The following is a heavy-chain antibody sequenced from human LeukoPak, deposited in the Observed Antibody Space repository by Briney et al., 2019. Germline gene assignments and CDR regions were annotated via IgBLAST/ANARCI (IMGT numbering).Heavy chain of an antibody. J-gene: IGHJ4*02. V-gene: IGHV3-30*02. D-gene: IGHD2-15*01. Sequence: GGSLRLSCAASGFTFSSYGMHWVRQAPGEGLEWVAFIWYDGSNEYYPDSVKGRFTISRDNSKNTLYLQMNSLRVEDTAVYYCAKESLVRAYSFTDYWGQGTLVTVSS. CDR1: GFTFSSYG. CDR2: IWYDGSNE. CDR3: AKESLVRAYSFTDY.